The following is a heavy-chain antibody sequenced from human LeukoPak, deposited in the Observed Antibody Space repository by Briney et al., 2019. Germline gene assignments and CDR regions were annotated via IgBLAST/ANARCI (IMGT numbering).Heavy chain of an antibody. CDR3: ARDGVGYYDSSGYYYFQH. CDR2: FIPNSGGT. Sequence: ASVKVSCKASGYTFTGYYMHWVRQAPGQGLEWMGWFIPNSGGTNYAQKFQGRVTMTRDTSISTAYTELSRLRSDDTAVYYCARDGVGYYDSSGYYYFQHWGQGTLVTVSS. V-gene: IGHV1-2*02. J-gene: IGHJ1*01. CDR1: GYTFTGYY. D-gene: IGHD3-22*01.